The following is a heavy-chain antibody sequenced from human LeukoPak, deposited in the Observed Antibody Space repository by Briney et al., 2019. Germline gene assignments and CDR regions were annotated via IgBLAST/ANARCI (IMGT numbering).Heavy chain of an antibody. CDR3: ARADRLDGAPYLIGP. CDR1: GYTFTDYY. Sequence: ASVKVSCKTSGYTFTDYYMHWVRQAPGQGLEWMGWINPSSGVTSSAQKFQGRVTMTRDTSITTVYMEVRWLTSDDTAIYYCARADRLDGAPYLIGPWGQGTLVTVSS. CDR2: INPSSGVT. J-gene: IGHJ5*02. V-gene: IGHV1-2*02. D-gene: IGHD2-21*01.